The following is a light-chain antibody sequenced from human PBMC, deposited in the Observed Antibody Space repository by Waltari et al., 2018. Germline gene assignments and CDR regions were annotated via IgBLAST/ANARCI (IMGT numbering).Light chain of an antibody. CDR3: CSYAGNYLRV. CDR1: SSDVGGYNH. V-gene: IGLV2-11*01. CDR2: NVS. J-gene: IGLJ3*02. Sequence: QSALTLPRSLSGPPRLSVTIPCTGTSSDVGGYNHVYRYQQYPGRAPKVVIYNVSKRPSGVPDRFSGSKSGNTASLTISGLQAEDEADYYCCSYAGNYLRVFGGGTRLTVL.